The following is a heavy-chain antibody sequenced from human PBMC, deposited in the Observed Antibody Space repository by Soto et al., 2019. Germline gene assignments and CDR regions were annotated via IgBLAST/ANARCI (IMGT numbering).Heavy chain of an antibody. CDR2: IYPGDSDT. CDR3: ERRRGMTTVKAAHWLHNYYHQPGMEV. V-gene: IGHV5-51*01. D-gene: IGHD4-4*01. CDR1: GYSFTGYS. J-gene: IGHJ6*01. Sequence: PGGSLKISFRLSGYSFTGYSVVSGLQMPGKGLYWVWIIYPGDSDTRYSPSFQGQVTISADKSIRTAYLQWSSLKASDTAMYHCERRRGMTTVKAAHWLHNYYHQPGMEVSGPGTT.